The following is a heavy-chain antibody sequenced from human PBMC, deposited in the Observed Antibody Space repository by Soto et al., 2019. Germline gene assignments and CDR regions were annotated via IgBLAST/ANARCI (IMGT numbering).Heavy chain of an antibody. V-gene: IGHV3-23*01. CDR3: AKGFLYGSGSPVVTH. CDR2: ISVGGGIT. J-gene: IGHJ4*02. D-gene: IGHD3-10*01. Sequence: HPGGSLRLSCAASGFTFSSNAMSWVRQAPGKGLELVSSISVGGGITYYAESVKGRFTISRDNSRNTLYLQMNSLRAEDTAVYYCAKGFLYGSGSPVVTHWGQGTLVTVSS. CDR1: GFTFSSNA.